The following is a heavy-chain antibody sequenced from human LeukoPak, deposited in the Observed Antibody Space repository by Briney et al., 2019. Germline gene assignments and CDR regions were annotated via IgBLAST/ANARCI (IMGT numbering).Heavy chain of an antibody. J-gene: IGHJ3*02. CDR3: AKDSSSWYDAFDI. Sequence: GGSLRLSCAASGFTFSSYGMHWVRQAPGKGLEWVAFIRYDGSNKYYADSVEGRFTISRDNSKNTLYLQMNSLRAEDTAVYYCAKDSSSWYDAFDIWGQGTMVTVSS. CDR1: GFTFSSYG. CDR2: IRYDGSNK. V-gene: IGHV3-30*02. D-gene: IGHD6-13*01.